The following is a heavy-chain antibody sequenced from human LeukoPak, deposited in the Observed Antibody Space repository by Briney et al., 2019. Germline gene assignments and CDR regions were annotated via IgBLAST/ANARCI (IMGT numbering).Heavy chain of an antibody. Sequence: SETLSLTCTVSGGSISSYYWSWIRQPAGKGLEWIGRIYTSGSTNYNPSLKSRVTMSVDTSKNQFSLKLSSVTAADTAVYYCARDRTAYSSSWYFDCWGQGTLVTVSS. CDR3: ARDRTAYSSSWYFDC. D-gene: IGHD6-13*01. CDR1: GGSISSYY. V-gene: IGHV4-4*07. J-gene: IGHJ4*02. CDR2: IYTSGST.